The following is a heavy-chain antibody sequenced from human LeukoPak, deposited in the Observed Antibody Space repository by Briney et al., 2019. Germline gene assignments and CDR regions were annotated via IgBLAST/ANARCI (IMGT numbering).Heavy chain of an antibody. CDR3: ARVEDPDIVVVPAADNFDY. D-gene: IGHD2-2*01. CDR2: ISAYNGNT. V-gene: IGHV1-18*01. CDR1: GGTFSSYG. Sequence: ASVKVSCKASGGTFSSYGISWVRQAPGQGLEWMGWISAYNGNTNYAQKLQGRVTMTTDTSTSTAYMELRSLRSDDTAVYYCARVEDPDIVVVPAADNFDYWGQGTLVTVSS. J-gene: IGHJ4*02.